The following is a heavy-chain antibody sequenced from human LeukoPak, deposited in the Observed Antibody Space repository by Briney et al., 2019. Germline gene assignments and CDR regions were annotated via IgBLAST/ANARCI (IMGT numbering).Heavy chain of an antibody. CDR1: GFTVSSNY. CDR3: ARESTPSFGARLYGMDV. CDR2: IYSGGST. Sequence: GGSLRLSCAASGFTVSSNYMSWVRQAPGKGLEWVSVIYSGGSTYYADSVKGRFTISRDNSKNTLYLQMNSLRAEDTAVYYCARESTPSFGARLYGMDVWGQGTTVTVSS. V-gene: IGHV3-53*01. J-gene: IGHJ6*02. D-gene: IGHD3-10*01.